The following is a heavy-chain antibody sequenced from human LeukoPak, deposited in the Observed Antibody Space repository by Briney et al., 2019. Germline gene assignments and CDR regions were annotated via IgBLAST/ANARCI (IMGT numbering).Heavy chain of an antibody. J-gene: IGHJ4*02. D-gene: IGHD6-6*01. Sequence: GGSLRLSCAASGFTFSSYEMNWVRQAPGKGLEWVPYISSSGSTIYYADSVKGRFTISRDNAKNSLYLQMNSQRAEDTAVYYCARLYSSSSGLRASDYWGQGTLVTVSS. V-gene: IGHV3-48*03. CDR1: GFTFSSYE. CDR2: ISSSGSTI. CDR3: ARLYSSSSGLRASDY.